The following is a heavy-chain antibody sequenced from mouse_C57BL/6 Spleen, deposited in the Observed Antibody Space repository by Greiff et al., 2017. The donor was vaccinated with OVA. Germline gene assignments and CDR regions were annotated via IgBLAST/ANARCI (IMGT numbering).Heavy chain of an antibody. CDR2: IHPNSGST. Sequence: QVLLQQPGAELVKPGASVKLSCKASGYTFTSYWMLWVQQRPGQGLEWIGMIHPNSGSTNYNEKFTGKATLTVVKSSSTAYMRLSGLTSEDSAVYYCARSTMAQSDYWGQGTTLTVSS. J-gene: IGHJ2*01. CDR3: ARSTMAQSDY. CDR1: GYTFTSYW. V-gene: IGHV1-64*01. D-gene: IGHD6-1*01.